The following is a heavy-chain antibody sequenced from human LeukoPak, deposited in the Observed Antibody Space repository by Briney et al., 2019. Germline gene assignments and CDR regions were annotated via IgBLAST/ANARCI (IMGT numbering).Heavy chain of an antibody. D-gene: IGHD2-2*01. CDR2: IIPIFGTA. Sequence: SVKVSCKASGGTFSGYAISWVRQAPGHGLEWMGGIIPIFGTANYAQKFQGRVTITTDESTSTAYMELSSLRSEDTAVYYCARAGDIVVVPAANWFDPWGQGTLVTVSS. CDR3: ARAGDIVVVPAANWFDP. J-gene: IGHJ5*02. V-gene: IGHV1-69*05. CDR1: GGTFSGYA.